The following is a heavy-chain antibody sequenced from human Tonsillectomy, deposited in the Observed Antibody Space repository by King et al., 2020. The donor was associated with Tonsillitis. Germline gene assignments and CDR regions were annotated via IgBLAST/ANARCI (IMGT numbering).Heavy chain of an antibody. CDR2: IKDDESRT. D-gene: IGHD7-27*01. Sequence: VQLVESGGGLVQPGGSLRLSCAASGFTVSNYWMYWVRQAPGKGLVWVSRIKDDESRTSYADSVKGRFTISRDNAKNAVFLQMNSLRPEDTAIYYCTRESNGGHYYWGQGAPVTVSP. CDR1: GFTVSNYW. CDR3: TRESNGGHYY. V-gene: IGHV3-74*01. J-gene: IGHJ4*02.